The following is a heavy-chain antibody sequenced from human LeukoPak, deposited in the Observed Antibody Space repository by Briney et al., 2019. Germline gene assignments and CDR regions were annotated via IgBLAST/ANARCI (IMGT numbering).Heavy chain of an antibody. CDR3: AKASKGVVPAAQPNWFDP. J-gene: IGHJ5*02. CDR1: GFSFSSYA. Sequence: GGSLTLSCPAAGFSFSSYAMRWVRQAQGKGLGWVSSISGSGGSTYYADSGKGRLTISRDNSKQTLYRQMNCVIAEDTSVYYCAKASKGVVPAAQPNWFDPWGEGTLVTVSS. V-gene: IGHV3-23*01. CDR2: ISGSGGST. D-gene: IGHD2-2*01.